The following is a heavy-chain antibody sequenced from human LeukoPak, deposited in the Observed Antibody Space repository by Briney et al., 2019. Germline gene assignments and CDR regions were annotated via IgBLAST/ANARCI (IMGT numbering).Heavy chain of an antibody. J-gene: IGHJ4*02. V-gene: IGHV4-39*01. CDR2: IFYSGTT. CDR3: ATHQRRSGLDS. CDR1: GGSINTNTYY. Sequence: SETLSLTCTVSGGSINTNTYYWGWIRQPPGKGLEWIGTIFYSGTTYYNPSLKTRITISIHTSKNQFSLNLSSVTAADTAVYYCATHQRRSGLDSWGQGTLVTVSS. D-gene: IGHD4-17*01.